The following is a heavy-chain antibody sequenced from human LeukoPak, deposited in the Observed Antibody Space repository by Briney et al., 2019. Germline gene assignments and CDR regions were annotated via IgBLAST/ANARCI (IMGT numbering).Heavy chain of an antibody. CDR1: GFTFSSYD. V-gene: IGHV3-7*01. Sequence: GGSLRLSCAASGFTFSSYDMHWVRQAPGKGLEWVANINQDGSDKYYVDSVKGRFTISRDNAENSLYLQMNSLRAEDTAMYYCARSQSLGYWGQGTLVTVSS. J-gene: IGHJ4*02. D-gene: IGHD1-26*01. CDR2: INQDGSDK. CDR3: ARSQSLGY.